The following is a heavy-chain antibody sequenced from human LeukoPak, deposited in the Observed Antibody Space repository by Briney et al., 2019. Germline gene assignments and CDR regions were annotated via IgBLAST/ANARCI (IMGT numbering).Heavy chain of an antibody. D-gene: IGHD3-16*01. J-gene: IGHJ6*04. CDR3: ARAQYYDYVWGVLDV. V-gene: IGHV1-3*03. CDR1: GYTFTSYA. Sequence: GASVKVSCKASGYTFTSYAMHWVRQAPGQRLEWMGWINAGNGNTKYSQEFQGRVTITRDTSASTAYMELSSLRSEDMAVYYCARAQYYDYVWGVLDVWGKGTTVTVSS. CDR2: INAGNGNT.